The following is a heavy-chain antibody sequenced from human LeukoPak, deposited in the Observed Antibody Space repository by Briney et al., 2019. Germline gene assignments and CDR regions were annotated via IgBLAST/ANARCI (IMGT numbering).Heavy chain of an antibody. Sequence: SETLSLTCTVSGGSISTYYWTWIRQPPGKGLGWIGFSYYSGSAHYNPSLKSRVTISIDTSKNQFSLKLSSVTAADTAVYYCARERQQLEPDYWGQGTLVTVSS. CDR3: ARERQQLEPDY. D-gene: IGHD6-13*01. CDR1: GGSISTYY. J-gene: IGHJ4*02. V-gene: IGHV4-59*01. CDR2: SYYSGSA.